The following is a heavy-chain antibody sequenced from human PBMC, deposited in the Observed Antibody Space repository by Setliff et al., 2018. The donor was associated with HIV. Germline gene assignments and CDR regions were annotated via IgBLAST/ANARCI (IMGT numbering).Heavy chain of an antibody. CDR1: GGSVSSTTYF. D-gene: IGHD3-10*01. CDR3: VRQGLTMNRGVPAPILYYFDY. Sequence: SETLSLTCTVSGGSVSSTTYFWGWIRQAPGKGLQWIGSLYYSGSTYYNPSLKSRVTISVDTSKNHFSLKLSSVTAADTAVYYCVRQGLTMNRGVPAPILYYFDYWGQGILVTVSS. J-gene: IGHJ4*02. CDR2: LYYSGST. V-gene: IGHV4-39*01.